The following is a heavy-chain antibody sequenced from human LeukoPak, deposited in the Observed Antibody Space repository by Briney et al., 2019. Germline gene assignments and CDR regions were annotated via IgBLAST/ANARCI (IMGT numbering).Heavy chain of an antibody. Sequence: GGSLRLSCAASGFTFSSYGMHWVRQAPGKGLEWVAVISYDGSNKYYADSVKGRFTISRDNSKNTLYLQMNSLRAEDTAVYYCAKDGLGFDYWGQGILVTVSS. CDR3: AKDGLGFDY. V-gene: IGHV3-30*18. CDR2: ISYDGSNK. J-gene: IGHJ4*02. CDR1: GFTFSSYG.